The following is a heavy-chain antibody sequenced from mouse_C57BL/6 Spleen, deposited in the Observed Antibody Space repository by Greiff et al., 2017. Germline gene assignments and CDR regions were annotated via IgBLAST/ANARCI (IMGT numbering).Heavy chain of an antibody. D-gene: IGHD2-2*01. V-gene: IGHV1-69*01. CDR3: ASGVYGYPYYFDY. CDR2: IDPSDSYT. J-gene: IGHJ2*01. Sequence: QVQLKQPGAELVMPGASVKLSCKASGYTFTSYWMHWVKQRPGQGLEWIGEIDPSDSYTNYNQKFKGKSTLTVDKSSSTAYMQLSSLTSEDSAVYYCASGVYGYPYYFDYWGQGTTLTVSS. CDR1: GYTFTSYW.